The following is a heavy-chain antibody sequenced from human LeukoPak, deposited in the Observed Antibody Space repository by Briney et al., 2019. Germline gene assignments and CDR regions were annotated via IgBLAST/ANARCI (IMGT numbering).Heavy chain of an antibody. CDR3: ARDDSSGYYC. J-gene: IGHJ4*02. Sequence: VASVKVSCKASGYTFTSYGISWVRQAPGQGLEWMGWISAYNGNTNYAQKLQGRLTMTTDTSTTTAYMELRSLRSDDTAVYYRARDDSSGYYCWGQGTLVTVSS. CDR1: GYTFTSYG. D-gene: IGHD3-22*01. V-gene: IGHV1-18*01. CDR2: ISAYNGNT.